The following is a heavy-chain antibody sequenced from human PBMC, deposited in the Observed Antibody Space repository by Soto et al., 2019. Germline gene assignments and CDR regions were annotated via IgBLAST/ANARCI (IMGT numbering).Heavy chain of an antibody. V-gene: IGHV3-30*18. CDR2: ISYDGSNK. CDR3: AKPLLWFGELLPFDY. CDR1: GFTFSSYG. D-gene: IGHD3-10*01. J-gene: IGHJ4*02. Sequence: GGSLRLSCAASGFTFSSYGMHWVRQAPGKGLEWVAVISYDGSNKYYADSVKGRFTISRDNSKNTLYLQMNSLRAEDTAVYYCAKPLLWFGELLPFDYWGQGTLVTVSS.